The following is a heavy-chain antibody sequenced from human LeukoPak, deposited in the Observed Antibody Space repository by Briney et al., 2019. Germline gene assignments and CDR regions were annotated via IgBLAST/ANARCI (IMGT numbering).Heavy chain of an antibody. D-gene: IGHD3-22*01. CDR2: ISYDGSNK. J-gene: IGHJ4*02. V-gene: IGHV3-30-3*01. Sequence: PGGSLRLSCAASGFTFSSYAMHWVRQAPGKGLEWVAVISYDGSNKYYADSVKGRFTISRDNSKNTLYLQMNSLRAEDTAVYYCARDSRENDHYYDSSGHPGDWGQGTLVTVSS. CDR1: GFTFSSYA. CDR3: ARDSRENDHYYDSSGHPGD.